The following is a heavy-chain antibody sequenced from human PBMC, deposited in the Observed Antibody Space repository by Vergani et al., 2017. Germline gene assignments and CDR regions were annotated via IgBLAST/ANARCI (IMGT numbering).Heavy chain of an antibody. D-gene: IGHD5-12*01. V-gene: IGHV4-31*03. CDR1: GGSISSGGYY. J-gene: IGHJ4*02. CDR2: IYYSGST. CDR3: ARVGSWNIMEYYFDY. Sequence: QVQLQESGPGLVKPSQTLSLTCTVSGGSISSGGYYWSWIRQHPGKGLEWIGYIYYSGSTYYNPSLKSRVTISVDTSKNQFSLKLSSVTAADTAVYYCARVGSWNIMEYYFDYWGQGTLVTVSS.